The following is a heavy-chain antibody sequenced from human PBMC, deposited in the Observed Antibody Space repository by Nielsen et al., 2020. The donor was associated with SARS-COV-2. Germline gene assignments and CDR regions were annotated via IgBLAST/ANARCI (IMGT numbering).Heavy chain of an antibody. CDR3: AIESPGYSISWYEIRFDY. V-gene: IGHV3-23*01. D-gene: IGHD6-13*01. Sequence: GSLRLSCAASGFTFSSYAMSWVRQAPGKGLEWVSAISGSGGSTYYADSVKGRFTISRDNSKNTLYLQMNSLRAEDTAVYYCAIESPGYSISWYEIRFDYWGQGTLVTVSS. CDR2: ISGSGGST. J-gene: IGHJ4*02. CDR1: GFTFSSYA.